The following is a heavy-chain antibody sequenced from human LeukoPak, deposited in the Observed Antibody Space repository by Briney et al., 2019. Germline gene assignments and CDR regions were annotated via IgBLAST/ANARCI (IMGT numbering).Heavy chain of an antibody. CDR3: ARDGIYSGVLDY. D-gene: IGHD3-10*01. CDR2: IYYSGST. V-gene: IGHV4-30-4*02. Sequence: PSETLSLTCTVSGGSISSGDYYWSWVRQPPGKGLEWIGYIYYSGSTYYNPSLKSRVTISVDTSKNQFSLKLSSVTAADTAVYYCARDGIYSGVLDYWGQGTLVTVSS. J-gene: IGHJ4*02. CDR1: GGSISSGDYY.